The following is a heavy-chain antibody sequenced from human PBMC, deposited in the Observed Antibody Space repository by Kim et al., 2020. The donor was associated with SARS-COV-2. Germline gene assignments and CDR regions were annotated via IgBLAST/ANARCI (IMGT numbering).Heavy chain of an antibody. CDR1: GYSFTTYG. CDR3: ARCTIAAAGQGFDY. D-gene: IGHD6-13*01. V-gene: IGHV1-18*04. J-gene: IGHJ4*02. CDR2: ITTYSGST. Sequence: ASVKVSCKTSGYSFTTYGITWVRQAPGQGLEWVGWITTYSGSTDHAQKFQGRVTITRDTSAGTVYMDLSTLRADDTAVYYCARCTIAAAGQGFDYWGQGTLLTVSS.